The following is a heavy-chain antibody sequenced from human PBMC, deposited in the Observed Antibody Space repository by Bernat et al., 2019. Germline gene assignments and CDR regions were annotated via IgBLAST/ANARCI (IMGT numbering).Heavy chain of an antibody. V-gene: IGHV3-30*18. CDR1: GFTFSSYG. J-gene: IGHJ3*02. Sequence: QVQLVESGGGVVQPGRSLRLSCAASGFTFSSYGMHWVRQAPGKGLEWVAVISYDGSNKYYADSVKGRFTISRDNSKNTLYLQMNSLRAEDTAVYYCAKALVLLWFGEFPDAFDIWGRGTMVTVSS. CDR2: ISYDGSNK. D-gene: IGHD3-10*01. CDR3: AKALVLLWFGEFPDAFDI.